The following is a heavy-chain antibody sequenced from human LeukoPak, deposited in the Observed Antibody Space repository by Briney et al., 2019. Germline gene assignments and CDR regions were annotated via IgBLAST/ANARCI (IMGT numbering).Heavy chain of an antibody. D-gene: IGHD1-26*01. CDR1: GGSISSYY. CDR3: AEATRGY. Sequence: PSETLSLTCTVSGGSISSYYWSWIRQPPGKGLEWIGYIYYSGSTNYNPSLKSRVTISVDTSKNQFSLKLSSVTAADTAVYYCAEATRGYWGQGTLVTVSS. CDR2: IYYSGST. V-gene: IGHV4-59*08. J-gene: IGHJ4*02.